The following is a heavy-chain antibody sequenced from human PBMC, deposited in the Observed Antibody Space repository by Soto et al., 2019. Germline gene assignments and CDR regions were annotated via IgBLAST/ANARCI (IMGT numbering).Heavy chain of an antibody. CDR1: GYSFTSYW. CDR2: IYPGDSDT. V-gene: IGHV5-51*01. D-gene: IGHD3-22*01. CDR3: ATAPVPHYYDSSGQDY. J-gene: IGHJ4*02. Sequence: GESLKISCKGSGYSFTSYWIGWVRQMPGKGLEWMGIIYPGDSDTRYSPSFQGQVTISADKSISTAYLQWSSLKASDTAMYYCATAPVPHYYDSSGQDYWGQGTLVTVSS.